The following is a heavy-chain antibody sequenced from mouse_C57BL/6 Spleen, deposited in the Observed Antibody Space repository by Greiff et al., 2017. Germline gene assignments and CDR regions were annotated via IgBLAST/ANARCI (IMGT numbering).Heavy chain of an antibody. Sequence: VQLQQPGAELVKPGASVKLSCKASGYTFTSYWMHWVKQRPGQGLEWIGMIHPNSGSTNYNEKFKSKATLTVDKSASTAYMQLSSLTSEDTAVYYCARLGREDYWGQGTSVTVSS. J-gene: IGHJ4*01. V-gene: IGHV1-64*01. CDR1: GYTFTSYW. D-gene: IGHD4-1*01. CDR3: ARLGREDY. CDR2: IHPNSGST.